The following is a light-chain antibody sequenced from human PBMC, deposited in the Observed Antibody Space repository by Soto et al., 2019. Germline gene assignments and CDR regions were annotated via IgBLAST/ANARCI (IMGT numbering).Light chain of an antibody. CDR2: GAS. CDR1: QSISNY. Sequence: DIQMTQSPSSLSASVGDRVTITCRASQSISNYLAWYQQKPGEVPKLLIYGASTLQSGVPSRFSGSGSGTDFTLTISSLQPEDVATYYCQRYNSAPQTFGQGTKVEIK. J-gene: IGKJ1*01. CDR3: QRYNSAPQT. V-gene: IGKV1-27*01.